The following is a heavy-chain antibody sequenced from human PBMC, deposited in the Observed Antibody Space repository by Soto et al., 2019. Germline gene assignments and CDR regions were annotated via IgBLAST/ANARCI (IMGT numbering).Heavy chain of an antibody. J-gene: IGHJ6*02. CDR3: AKDTYYDFWSGYQVGMDV. CDR1: GFTFSSYG. D-gene: IGHD3-3*01. Sequence: GGSLRLSCAASGFTFSSYGMHWVRQAPGKGLEWVAVISYDGSNKYYADSVKGRFTISRDNSKNTLYLQMNSLRAEDTAVYYCAKDTYYDFWSGYQVGMDVWGQGTTVTVSS. CDR2: ISYDGSNK. V-gene: IGHV3-30*18.